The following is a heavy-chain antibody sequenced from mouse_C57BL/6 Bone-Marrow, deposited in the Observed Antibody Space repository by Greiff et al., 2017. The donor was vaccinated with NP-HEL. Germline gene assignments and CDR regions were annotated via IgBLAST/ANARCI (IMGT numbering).Heavy chain of an antibody. CDR2: IEPSDSHT. J-gene: IGHJ2*01. CDR1: GYTFTSYW. V-gene: IGHV1-50*01. CDR3: ARIYYYGSSPLFDY. D-gene: IGHD1-1*01. Sequence: QVQLQQPGAELVKPGASVKLSCKASGYTFTSYWMQWVKQRPGQGLEWIGEIEPSDSHTNYNQKCKGKATLTVDTSSSTAYMQLSTLTSEESAVYYCARIYYYGSSPLFDYWGQGTTLTVSS.